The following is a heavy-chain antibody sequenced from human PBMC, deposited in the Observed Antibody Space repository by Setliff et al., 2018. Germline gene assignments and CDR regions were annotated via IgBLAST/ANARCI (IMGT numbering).Heavy chain of an antibody. D-gene: IGHD3-3*01. CDR2: INTNTGNS. CDR1: GYTFTSYA. J-gene: IGHJ3*02. CDR3: ARGDFWVVGGAFDI. V-gene: IGHV7-4-1*02. Sequence: ASVKVSCKASGYTFTSYAMNWVRQAPGQGLEWMGWINTNTGNSTYAQGFTGRFVFSLDTSVSTAYLQISSLKAEDTAVYYCARGDFWVVGGAFDIWGQGTMVTVSS.